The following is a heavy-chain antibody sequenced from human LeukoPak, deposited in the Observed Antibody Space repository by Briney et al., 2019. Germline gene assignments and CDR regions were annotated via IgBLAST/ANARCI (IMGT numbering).Heavy chain of an antibody. CDR1: GFTFSSYW. CDR2: ISGSGNTK. D-gene: IGHD3-22*01. Sequence: PGGSLRLSCAASGFTFSSYWMNWVCQTPGKGLEWISYISGSGNTKFYADSVRGRFTVSIDKDKNSVHLQMDSLRADDTAIYYCARVVIRSPLYYYGMDVWGLGTTVTVSS. CDR3: ARVVIRSPLYYYGMDV. V-gene: IGHV3-48*01. J-gene: IGHJ6*02.